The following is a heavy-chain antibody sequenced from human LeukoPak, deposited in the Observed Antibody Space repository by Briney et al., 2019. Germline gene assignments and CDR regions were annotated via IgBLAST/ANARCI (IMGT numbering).Heavy chain of an antibody. V-gene: IGHV3-74*01. CDR2: VNTDGSTP. J-gene: IGHJ4*02. CDR1: GFTFSSYW. D-gene: IGHD3-16*01. CDR3: ARDRGSYSDY. Sequence: AGSLTLSCAASGFTFSSYWMHWVRQAPGKGLVWVSRVNTDGSTPTYAGSVKGRFTISRDNAKNTMYLQMNTLRAEDTAVYYCARDRGSYSDYWGQGTLVTVSS.